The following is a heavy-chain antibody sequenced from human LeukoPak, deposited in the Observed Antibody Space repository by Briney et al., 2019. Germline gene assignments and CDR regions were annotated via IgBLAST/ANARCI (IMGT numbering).Heavy chain of an antibody. Sequence: ASVKVSCKASGYTFTDYYVHWVRQAPGQGGEWMGRISPNSGGTNYAQKFRGRLTVTRDTSISTAYMELSSLRSDDTAVYYCAKNRAGDYADYWGQGTLVTVSS. CDR3: AKNRAGDYADY. CDR2: ISPNSGGT. D-gene: IGHD4-17*01. V-gene: IGHV1-2*06. J-gene: IGHJ4*02. CDR1: GYTFTDYY.